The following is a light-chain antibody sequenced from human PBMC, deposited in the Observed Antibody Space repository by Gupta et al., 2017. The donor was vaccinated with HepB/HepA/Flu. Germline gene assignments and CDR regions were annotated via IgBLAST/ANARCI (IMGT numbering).Light chain of an antibody. CDR3: SSYTSSSILYV. V-gene: IGLV2-14*01. CDR2: DVS. J-gene: IGLJ1*01. Sequence: QSALTHPPTVSGSPGESQPLPSPGISSDVGGYHYVSWYQQHPGKAPKLMIYDVSHRPSGVSNRFSGSKSGNTASLTISGLQAEDEADYHCSSYTSSSILYVFGTGTKVTVL. CDR1: SSDVGGYHY.